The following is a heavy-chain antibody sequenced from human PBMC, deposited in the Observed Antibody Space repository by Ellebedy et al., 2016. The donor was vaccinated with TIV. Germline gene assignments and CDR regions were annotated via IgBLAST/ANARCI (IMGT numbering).Heavy chain of an antibody. CDR2: ISSSGSYT. Sequence: GESLKISCAASGFTFNDYYMSWIRQAPGKGLEWVSYISSSGSYTNYADSVKGRFTISGDSAKNSLYLQMNSLRAEDTAVYFCARARTYYSDTSGYRYWYFDLWGRGTLVTVSS. V-gene: IGHV3-11*06. CDR1: GFTFNDYY. J-gene: IGHJ2*01. CDR3: ARARTYYSDTSGYRYWYFDL. D-gene: IGHD3-22*01.